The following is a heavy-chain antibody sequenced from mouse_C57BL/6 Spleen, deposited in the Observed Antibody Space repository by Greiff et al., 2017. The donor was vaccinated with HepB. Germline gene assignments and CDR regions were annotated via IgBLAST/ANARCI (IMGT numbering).Heavy chain of an antibody. CDR3: ARDCYDLYFDY. Sequence: EVQRVESGGGLVKPGGSLKLSCAASGFTFSSYAMSWVRQTPEKRLEWVATISDGGSYTYYPDNVKGRFTISRDNAKNNLYLQMSHLKSEDTAMYYCARDCYDLYFDYWGQGTTLTVSS. J-gene: IGHJ2*01. CDR2: ISDGGSYT. V-gene: IGHV5-4*01. D-gene: IGHD2-12*01. CDR1: GFTFSSYA.